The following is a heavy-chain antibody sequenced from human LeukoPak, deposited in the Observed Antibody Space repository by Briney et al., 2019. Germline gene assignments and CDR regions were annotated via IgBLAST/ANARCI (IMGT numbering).Heavy chain of an antibody. Sequence: PGGSLRLSCAASGLTFSIYAMNWVRQAPGKGLEWVSEISGSGDSTYYADSVKGRFTISRDNSKNTLYLQMNSLRAEDTAVFYCATGSCSSTTCYRRYWGQGTLVTVSS. D-gene: IGHD2-2*02. CDR1: GLTFSIYA. J-gene: IGHJ4*02. V-gene: IGHV3-23*01. CDR2: ISGSGDST. CDR3: ATGSCSSTTCYRRY.